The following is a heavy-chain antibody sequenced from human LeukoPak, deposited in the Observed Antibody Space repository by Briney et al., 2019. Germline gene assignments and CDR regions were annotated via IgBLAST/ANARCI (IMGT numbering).Heavy chain of an antibody. CDR3: AKDSNYGSSGYYPD. CDR2: ISWNSGSI. D-gene: IGHD3-22*01. CDR1: GFTFGDYA. J-gene: IGHJ4*02. Sequence: SLRLSCAASGFTFGDYAMHWVRQAPGKGLEWVSGISWNSGSIGYADSVKGRFTISRDNAKNSLYLQMNSLRAEDTALYYCAKDSNYGSSGYYPDWGQGTLVTVSS. V-gene: IGHV3-9*01.